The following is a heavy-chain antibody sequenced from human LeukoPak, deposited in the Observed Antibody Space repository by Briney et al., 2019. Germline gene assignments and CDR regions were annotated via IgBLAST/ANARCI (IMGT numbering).Heavy chain of an antibody. V-gene: IGHV4-59*01. Sequence: PSETLSLTCTVSGGSISSYFWSWIRQPPGKGLEWIGYFYYSGSTNYNPSLKSRVTISLDTSKNQFSLKLSSVTAADTAVYYCARGRNGYCSSTSCYYFDYWGQGTLVTVSS. CDR3: ARGRNGYCSSTSCYYFDY. CDR1: GGSISSYF. J-gene: IGHJ4*02. CDR2: FYYSGST. D-gene: IGHD2-2*03.